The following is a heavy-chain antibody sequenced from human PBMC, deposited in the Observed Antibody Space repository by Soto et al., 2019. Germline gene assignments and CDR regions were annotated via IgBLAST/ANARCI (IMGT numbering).Heavy chain of an antibody. CDR3: ASGHHSSTNPFKNYYYYGMDV. CDR1: GGTFSSYA. CDR2: IIPIFGTA. Sequence: ASVKVSCKASGGTFSSYAISWVRQAPGQGLEWMGGIIPIFGTANYAQKFQGRVTITADESTSTAYMELSSLRSEDTAVYYCASGHHSSTNPFKNYYYYGMDVWGQGTTVTVSS. V-gene: IGHV1-69*13. J-gene: IGHJ6*02. D-gene: IGHD6-13*01.